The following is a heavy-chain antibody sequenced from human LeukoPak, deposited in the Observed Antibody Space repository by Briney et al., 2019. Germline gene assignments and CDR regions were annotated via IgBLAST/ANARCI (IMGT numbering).Heavy chain of an antibody. CDR2: IYHSGST. CDR3: ARDRGYSYGSGKDAFDI. V-gene: IGHV4-4*02. Sequence: SGTLSLTCAVSGGSISSSNWWSWVRQPPGKGLEWIGEIYHSGSTNYNPSLKSRVTISVDKSKNQFSLKLSSVTAADTAVYYCARDRGYSYGSGKDAFDIWGQGTVVTVSS. J-gene: IGHJ3*02. D-gene: IGHD5-18*01. CDR1: GGSISSSNW.